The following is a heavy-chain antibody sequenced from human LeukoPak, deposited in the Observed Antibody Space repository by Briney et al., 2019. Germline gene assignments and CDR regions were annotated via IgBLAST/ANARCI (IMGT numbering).Heavy chain of an antibody. CDR1: GGSFSGYC. CDR3: ARTARYSSGWYKSGFDY. Sequence: SETLSLTCAVYGGSFSGYCWSWIRQPPGKGLEWIGEINHSGSTNYNPSLKSRVTISVDTSKNQFSLKLSSVTAADTAVYYCARTARYSSGWYKSGFDYWGQGTLVTVSS. D-gene: IGHD6-19*01. CDR2: INHSGST. V-gene: IGHV4-34*01. J-gene: IGHJ4*02.